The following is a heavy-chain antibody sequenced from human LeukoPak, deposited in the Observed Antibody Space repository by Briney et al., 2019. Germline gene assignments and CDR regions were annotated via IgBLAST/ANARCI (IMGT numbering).Heavy chain of an antibody. Sequence: SETLSLTCAVSGGSISSGGYSWSWIRQPPGKGLEWIGYIYHSGSTYYNPSLKSRVTISVDRSKNQFSLKLSSVTAADTAVYYCASGPYDSSGYYYSFDYWDQGTLVTVSS. CDR1: GGSISSGGYS. CDR2: IYHSGST. V-gene: IGHV4-30-2*01. D-gene: IGHD3-22*01. CDR3: ASGPYDSSGYYYSFDY. J-gene: IGHJ4*02.